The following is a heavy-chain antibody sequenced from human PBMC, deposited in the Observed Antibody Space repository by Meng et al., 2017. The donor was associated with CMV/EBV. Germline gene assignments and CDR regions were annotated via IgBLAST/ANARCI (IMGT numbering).Heavy chain of an antibody. CDR1: GFTFSSYG. Sequence: GESLKISCAASGFTFSSYGMHWVRQAPGKGLEWVSSISSSSSYIYYADSVKGRFTISRDNAKNSLYLQMNSLRAEDTAVYYCARESTIFGVVIPNYYYYGMDVWGQGTTVTVSS. J-gene: IGHJ6*02. D-gene: IGHD3-3*01. CDR2: ISSSSSYI. V-gene: IGHV3-21*01. CDR3: ARESTIFGVVIPNYYYYGMDV.